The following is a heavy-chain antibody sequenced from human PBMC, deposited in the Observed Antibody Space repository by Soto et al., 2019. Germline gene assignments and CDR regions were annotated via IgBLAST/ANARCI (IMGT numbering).Heavy chain of an antibody. J-gene: IGHJ6*02. V-gene: IGHV3-23*01. CDR1: GFTFSSYA. CDR2: ISGSGGST. CDR3: AKDHTLGATTSGNYGMDV. D-gene: IGHD1-26*01. Sequence: VQLLESGGGLVQPGGSLRLSCAASGFTFSSYAMSWVRQAPGKGLEWVSAISGSGGSTYYADSVKGRFTISRDNSKNTLYLQMNSLRAEDTAVYYCAKDHTLGATTSGNYGMDVWGQGTTVTVSS.